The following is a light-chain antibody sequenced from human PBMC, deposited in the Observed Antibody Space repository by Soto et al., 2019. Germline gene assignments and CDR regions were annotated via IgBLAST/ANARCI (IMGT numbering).Light chain of an antibody. CDR2: AAS. CDR3: QQSYSTPPT. V-gene: IGKV1-39*01. CDR1: QSISSY. J-gene: IGKJ1*01. Sequence: IQMTQSPFCLSACVGGRVTIAGGASQSISSYLTWYQQKPGKAPKLLIYAASSLQSGVPSRFSGSGSATDFTLTISSLQPEDFATYYCQQSYSTPPTFGQGTKVDIK.